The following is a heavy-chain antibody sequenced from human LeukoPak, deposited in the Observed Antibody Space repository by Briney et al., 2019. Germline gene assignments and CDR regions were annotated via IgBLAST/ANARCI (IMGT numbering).Heavy chain of an antibody. CDR2: ISSSSSYI. V-gene: IGHV3-21*01. CDR3: ARSYDYVWGNYRYDFDY. D-gene: IGHD3-16*02. CDR1: GFTFSTYT. Sequence: PGGSLRLSCAASGFTFSTYTMHWVRRAPGKGLEWVSSISSSSSYIYYTDSVKGRFTVSRDNAKNSLYLQMNSLRAEDTAVYYCARSYDYVWGNYRYDFDYWGQGTLVTVSS. J-gene: IGHJ4*02.